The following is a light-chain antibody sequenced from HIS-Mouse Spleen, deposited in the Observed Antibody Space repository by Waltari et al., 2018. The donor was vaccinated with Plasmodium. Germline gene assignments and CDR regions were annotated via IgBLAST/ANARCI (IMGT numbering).Light chain of an antibody. CDR2: KAS. Sequence: DIQMTQSPSTLSASVGDRVTITCRASQSISSWLAWYQQKPGKAPKLLIYKASSLESGVPSRCGGGGSGTEFTLTISSLQPDDFATYSGQQYNSYWTFGQGTKVEIK. V-gene: IGKV1-5*03. CDR3: QQYNSYWT. CDR1: QSISSW. J-gene: IGKJ1*01.